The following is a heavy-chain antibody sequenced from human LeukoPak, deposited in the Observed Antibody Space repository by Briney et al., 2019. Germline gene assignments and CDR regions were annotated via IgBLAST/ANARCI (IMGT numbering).Heavy chain of an antibody. CDR1: GGSISSYY. J-gene: IGHJ5*02. CDR3: ARGYDLNWFDP. CDR2: IYYGGST. Sequence: KPSETLSLTCTVSGGSISSYYWSWIRQPPGKGLEWIGYIYYGGSTNYNPSLKSRVTISVDTSKNQFSLKLSSVTAADTAVYYCARGYDLNWFDPWGQGTLVTVSS. V-gene: IGHV4-59*01. D-gene: IGHD3-3*01.